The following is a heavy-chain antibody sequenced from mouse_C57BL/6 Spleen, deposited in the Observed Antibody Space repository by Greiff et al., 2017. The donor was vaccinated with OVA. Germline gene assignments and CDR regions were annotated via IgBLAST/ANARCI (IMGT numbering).Heavy chain of an antibody. J-gene: IGHJ3*01. D-gene: IGHD2-4*01. CDR3: TREDYDGFAY. CDR2: IDPETGGT. CDR1: GYTFTDYE. Sequence: VQLVESGAELVRPGASVTLSCKASGYTFTDYEMPWVKQTPVHGLEWIGAIDPETGGTAYHQKFKGKAILTADKSSSTAYMELRQLTSEDSAVYYCTREDYDGFAYWGQGTLVTVSA. V-gene: IGHV1-15*01.